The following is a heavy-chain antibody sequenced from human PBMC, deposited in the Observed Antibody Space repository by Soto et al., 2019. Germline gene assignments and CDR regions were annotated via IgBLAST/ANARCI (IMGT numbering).Heavy chain of an antibody. V-gene: IGHV4-61*01. Sequence: SETLSLTYTFSCGSVNSDTFYWSWIRQPPGRGLEWIGYIYYTGSTNYNPSLKSRITISIDTSRNQFSLKLTSMTAADTAVYYCAREFSNSPEAFDSWGQGSLVTVSS. CDR3: AREFSNSPEAFDS. J-gene: IGHJ4*02. D-gene: IGHD6-6*01. CDR2: IYYTGST. CDR1: CGSVNSDTFY.